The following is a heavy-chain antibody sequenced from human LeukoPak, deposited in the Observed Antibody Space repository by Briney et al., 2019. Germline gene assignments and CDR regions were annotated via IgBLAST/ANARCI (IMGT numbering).Heavy chain of an antibody. J-gene: IGHJ4*02. D-gene: IGHD3-22*01. CDR2: ISGSGGRT. CDR1: GFALSSYA. V-gene: IGHV3-23*01. Sequence: GRSLSLSCVPAGFALSSYAMSWVRQAPGKGLEWVSAISGSGGRTYYADSVKGRFPISRDNSKNTLYLQVNSLRAEDMAVYYCAKSLDSSGYYLFDCWGRGTLVSVSS. CDR3: AKSLDSSGYYLFDC.